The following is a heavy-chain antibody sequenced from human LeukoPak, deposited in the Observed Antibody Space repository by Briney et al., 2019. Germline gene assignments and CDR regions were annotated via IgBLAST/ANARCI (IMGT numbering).Heavy chain of an antibody. V-gene: IGHV4-59*11. CDR2: IYYSGST. CDR1: GGSISSHY. Sequence: PSETLSLTCTVSGGSISSHYWSWIRQPLGKGLEWIGYIYYSGSTNYNPSLKSRVTISVDTSKNQFSLKLSSVTAADTAVYYCARAVDSSGYYYYYYYMDVWGKGTTVTVSS. J-gene: IGHJ6*03. D-gene: IGHD3-22*01. CDR3: ARAVDSSGYYYYYYYMDV.